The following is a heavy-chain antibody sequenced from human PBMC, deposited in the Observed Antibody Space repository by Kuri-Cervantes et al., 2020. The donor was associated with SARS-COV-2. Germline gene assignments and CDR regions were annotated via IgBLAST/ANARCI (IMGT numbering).Heavy chain of an antibody. CDR2: INTNNGDT. Sequence: ASVKVSCKASGGTFSSYAISWVRQAPGQRLEWMGWINTNNGDTTYSQNFQGRVTITRDTSATTVYMDLRSLRSEDTAVYYCARIGDSSSSDPFDYWGQGALITVSS. CDR3: ARIGDSSSSDPFDY. V-gene: IGHV1-3*04. J-gene: IGHJ4*02. D-gene: IGHD6-6*01. CDR1: GGTFSSYA.